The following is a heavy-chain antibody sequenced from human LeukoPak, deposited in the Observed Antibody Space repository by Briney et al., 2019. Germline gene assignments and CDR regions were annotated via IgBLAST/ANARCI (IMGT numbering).Heavy chain of an antibody. Sequence: PGGALRLSCAASGFTFDDYAMHWVRQAPGKGLEWVSGISWNSGSIGYADSVKGRFTIPRDNAKNYLYLQMNSLRAEDTALYYCAKSIYVSGSYYTYPDDYWGQGTLVTVSS. CDR1: GFTFDDYA. CDR2: ISWNSGSI. J-gene: IGHJ4*02. V-gene: IGHV3-9*01. D-gene: IGHD3-10*01. CDR3: AKSIYVSGSYYTYPDDY.